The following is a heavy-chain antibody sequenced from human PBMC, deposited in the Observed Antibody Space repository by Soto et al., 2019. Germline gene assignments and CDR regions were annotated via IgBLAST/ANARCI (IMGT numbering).Heavy chain of an antibody. CDR1: GYTFTSYD. CDR3: TREALYQWSRDY. D-gene: IGHD6-19*01. Sequence: ASVKVSCKASGYTFTSYDINWVRQATGQGLEWMGWMNPNSGNTGYAQKFQGRFTISRDDSKSIAYLQMNSLKTEDTAVYYCTREALYQWSRDYWGQGTLVTVSS. CDR2: MNPNSGNT. V-gene: IGHV1-8*01. J-gene: IGHJ4*02.